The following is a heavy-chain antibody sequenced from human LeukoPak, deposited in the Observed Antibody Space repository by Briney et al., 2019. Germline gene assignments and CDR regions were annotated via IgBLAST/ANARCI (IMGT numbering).Heavy chain of an antibody. J-gene: IGHJ4*02. Sequence: GASVKVSCKVSGYTLTELSMHWVRQAPGKGLGWMGGFDPEDGETIYAQKFQGRVTMTEDTSTDTAYMELSSLRSEDTAVYYCATVTGSSWYWYFDYWGQGTLVTVSS. CDR3: ATVTGSSWYWYFDY. CDR2: FDPEDGET. CDR1: GYTLTELS. D-gene: IGHD6-13*01. V-gene: IGHV1-24*01.